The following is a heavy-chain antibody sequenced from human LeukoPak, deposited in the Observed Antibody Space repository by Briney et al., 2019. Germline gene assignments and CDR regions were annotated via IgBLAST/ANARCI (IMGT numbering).Heavy chain of an antibody. CDR2: ISSSSSYI. CDR1: GFTFSSYS. CDR3: AKVEARSSDAFDI. J-gene: IGHJ3*02. V-gene: IGHV3-21*04. Sequence: PGGSLRLSCAASGFTFSSYSMTWVRQAPGKGLEWVSSISSSSSYIYYADSVKGRFTISRDNAKNSLYLQMNSLRAEDTAVYYCAKVEARSSDAFDIWGQGTMVTVSS. D-gene: IGHD6-6*01.